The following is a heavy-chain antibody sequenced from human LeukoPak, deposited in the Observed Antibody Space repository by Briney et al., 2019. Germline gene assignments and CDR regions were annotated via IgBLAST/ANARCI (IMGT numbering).Heavy chain of an antibody. J-gene: IGHJ5*02. CDR2: VSIDGGST. D-gene: IGHD6-13*01. CDR1: GFTFRAYG. V-gene: IGHV3-23*01. Sequence: PGGSLRLSCAASGFTFRAYGMTWVRQAPGKGLEWVSAVSIDGGSTVYADSVKGRFTISRDNSKNTLYLQMNNLRAEDTAIYSCAGRGIAHSWGQGTLVTVSS. CDR3: AGRGIAHS.